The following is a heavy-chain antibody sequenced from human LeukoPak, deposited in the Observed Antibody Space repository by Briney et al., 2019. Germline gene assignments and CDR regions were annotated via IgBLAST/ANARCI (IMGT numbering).Heavy chain of an antibody. Sequence: SETLSLTCTVSGGSISSSDNYWGWIRQPPGKGLEWIGTIYYSGSTYYNPSLKSRVTISVDTSKNHFSLRLSSVTAADTAVYYCARGFRGTADYWGQGTLVTVSS. D-gene: IGHD1-1*01. V-gene: IGHV4-39*02. J-gene: IGHJ4*02. CDR1: GGSISSSDNY. CDR2: IYYSGST. CDR3: ARGFRGTADY.